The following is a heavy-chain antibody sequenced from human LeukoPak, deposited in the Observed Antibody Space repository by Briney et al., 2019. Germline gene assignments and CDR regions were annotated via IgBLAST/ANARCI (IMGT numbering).Heavy chain of an antibody. CDR3: AKDKVYSYGFRAFDY. D-gene: IGHD5-18*01. CDR1: GFTFSDYY. J-gene: IGHJ4*02. CDR2: ISYDGSNK. V-gene: IGHV3-30*18. Sequence: GGSLRLSCAASGFTFSDYYMSWIRQAPGKGLEWVAVISYDGSNKYYADSVKGRFTISRDNSKNTLYLQMNSLRAEDTAVYYCAKDKVYSYGFRAFDYWGQGTLVTVSS.